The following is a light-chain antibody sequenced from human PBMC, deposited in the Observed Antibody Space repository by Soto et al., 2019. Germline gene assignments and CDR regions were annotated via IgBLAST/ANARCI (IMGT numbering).Light chain of an antibody. CDR1: QAIENW. Sequence: DIQLTRFPSCVSASVGAGVTVTCQASQAIENWLAWDQQKPGEAPKVLIFTGSHLHTGVPPRFSGSGSGTDFTLTISSLQPEDIATYYCQQSHDLPPTFGQGTKVDVK. CDR3: QQSHDLPPT. V-gene: IGKV1-12*01. J-gene: IGKJ1*01. CDR2: TGS.